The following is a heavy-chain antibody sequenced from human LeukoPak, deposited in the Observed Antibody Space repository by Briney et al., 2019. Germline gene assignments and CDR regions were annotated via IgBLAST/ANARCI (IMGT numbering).Heavy chain of an antibody. CDR1: GGSISSSSYY. CDR2: IYYSGST. CDR3: ARDLRVSSGYSLTWFDP. V-gene: IGHV4-39*07. J-gene: IGHJ5*02. D-gene: IGHD3-22*01. Sequence: SETLSLTCTVSGGSISSSSYYWGWIRQPPGKGLEWIGSIYYSGSTYYNPSLKSRVTISVDTSKNQFSLKLSSVTAADTAVYYCARDLRVSSGYSLTWFDPWGQGTLVTVSS.